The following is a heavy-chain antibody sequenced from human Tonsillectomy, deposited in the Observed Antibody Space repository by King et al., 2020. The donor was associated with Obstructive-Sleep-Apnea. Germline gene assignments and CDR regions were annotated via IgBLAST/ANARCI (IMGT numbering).Heavy chain of an antibody. CDR1: GFTFSNAW. D-gene: IGHD3-22*01. Sequence: VQLVESGGSLVKPGGSLRLSCAASGFTFSNAWMSWVRQAPGKGLEWVGRIKSKTDGGTTDYAAPVKGRFTISRDDSKTTLYLQMNSLKTEDTAVYYCTTDPYPRITMIVVVLDYCGQGTVVTVSS. CDR2: IKSKTDGGTT. CDR3: TTDPYPRITMIVVVLDY. J-gene: IGHJ4*02. V-gene: IGHV3-15*01.